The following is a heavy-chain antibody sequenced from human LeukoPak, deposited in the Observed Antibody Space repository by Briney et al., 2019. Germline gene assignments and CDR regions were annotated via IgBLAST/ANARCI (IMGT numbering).Heavy chain of an antibody. V-gene: IGHV3-74*01. CDR1: GFTFSDNG. J-gene: IGHJ4*02. Sequence: GGSLRLSCVASGFTFSDNGMFWVRHAPGKGLLWVSRINSDGSSTAYADSVKGRFTISRDNAKNTLYLQMDSLRPEDTAVYYCAILIRSAAPDKGGCWGQGTLVTVSS. CDR3: AILIRSAAPDKGGC. D-gene: IGHD6-13*01. CDR2: INSDGSST.